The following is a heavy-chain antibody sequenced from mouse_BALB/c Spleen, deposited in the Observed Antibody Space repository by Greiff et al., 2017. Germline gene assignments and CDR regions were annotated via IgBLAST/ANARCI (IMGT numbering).Heavy chain of an antibody. Sequence: QVQLQQSGPGLVQPSQSLSLTCTVSGFSLTSYGVHWVRQSPGKGLEWLGVIWSGGSTDYNAEFISRLSISKDNSKSQVFFKMNSLQADDTATYYCARNFHRDDVAWFAYWGQGTLVTVSA. J-gene: IGHJ3*01. D-gene: IGHD2-14*01. CDR3: ARNFHRDDVAWFAY. V-gene: IGHV2-4-1*01. CDR1: GFSLTSYG. CDR2: IWSGGST.